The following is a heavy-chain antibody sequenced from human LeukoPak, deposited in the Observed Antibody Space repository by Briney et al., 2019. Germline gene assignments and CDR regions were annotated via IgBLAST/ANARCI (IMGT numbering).Heavy chain of an antibody. D-gene: IGHD3-10*01. CDR2: IIPIFGTA. J-gene: IGHJ4*02. V-gene: IGHV1-69*05. Sequence: SVKVSCKASGGTFSSYAISWVRQAPGQGLVWMGGIIPIFGTANYAQKFQGRATITTDESTSTAYMELSSLRSEDTAVYYCASPRKSSYYYGSGSYGYFDYWGQGTLVTVSS. CDR1: GGTFSSYA. CDR3: ASPRKSSYYYGSGSYGYFDY.